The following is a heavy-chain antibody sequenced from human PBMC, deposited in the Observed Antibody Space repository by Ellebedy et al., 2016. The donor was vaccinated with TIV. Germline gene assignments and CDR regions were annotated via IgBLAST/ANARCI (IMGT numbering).Heavy chain of an antibody. D-gene: IGHD3-10*01. J-gene: IGHJ6*02. CDR2: IYYSGST. V-gene: IGHV4-59*01. CDR3: ASAEPPTMVRGYYYYGMDV. CDR1: GGSISSYY. Sequence: MPSETLSLTCTVSGGSISSYYWSWIRQPPEKGLEWIGYIYYSGSTNYNPSLKSRVTISVDTSKNQFSLKLSSVTAADTAVYYCASAEPPTMVRGYYYYGMDVWGQGTTVTVSS.